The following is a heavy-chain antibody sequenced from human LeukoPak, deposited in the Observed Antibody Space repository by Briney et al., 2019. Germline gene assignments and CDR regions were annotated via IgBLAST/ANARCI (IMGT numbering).Heavy chain of an antibody. D-gene: IGHD6-19*01. CDR2: ISGSGGIT. CDR3: AKGRECGWYDY. V-gene: IGHV3-23*01. J-gene: IGHJ4*02. CDR1: GFTFVNFA. Sequence: GGSLTLSCPAPGFTFVNFAGSGARQAPGEGLEWVSTISGSGGITYYADSVKGRFTISRDNSKNALYVQMNSLRAEDTAVYYCAKGRECGWYDYWGQGTLVTVSS.